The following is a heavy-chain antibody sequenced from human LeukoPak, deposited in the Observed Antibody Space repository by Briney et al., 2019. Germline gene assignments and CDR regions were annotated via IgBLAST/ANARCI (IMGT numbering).Heavy chain of an antibody. CDR1: GFTFSNAW. V-gene: IGHV3-15*01. Sequence: GGSLRLSCAASGFTFSNAWMSWVRQAPGKGLEWVGRIKSKTDGGTTDYAAPVKGRFTISRDDSKNTLYLQMNSLKTENTAVYYCTGGNSPFEWELIGYWGQGTLVTVSS. CDR2: IKSKTDGGTT. CDR3: TGGNSPFEWELIGY. D-gene: IGHD1-26*01. J-gene: IGHJ4*02.